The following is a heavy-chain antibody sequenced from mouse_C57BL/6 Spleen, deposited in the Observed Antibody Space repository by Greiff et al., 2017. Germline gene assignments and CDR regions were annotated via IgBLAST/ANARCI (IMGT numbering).Heavy chain of an antibody. CDR3: ARGEANWDEGMDY. Sequence: EVQLQESGPGMVKPSQSLSLTCTVTGYSITSGYDWHWIRHFPGNKLEWMGYISYSGSTNYNPSLKIRISITHDTSKNHFFLKLNSVTTEDTATYYCARGEANWDEGMDYWGQGTSVTVSS. V-gene: IGHV3-1*01. J-gene: IGHJ4*01. D-gene: IGHD4-1*02. CDR2: ISYSGST. CDR1: GYSITSGYD.